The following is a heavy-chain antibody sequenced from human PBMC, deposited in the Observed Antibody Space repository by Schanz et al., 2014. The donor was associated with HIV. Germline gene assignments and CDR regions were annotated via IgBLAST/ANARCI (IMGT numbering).Heavy chain of an antibody. D-gene: IGHD6-19*01. Sequence: QVQLVESGGGVVQPGRSLRLSCTASGLTFSSSIMHWVRQAPGKGREWVAGMSHDGFSKYFAGSVKGRFAISREDSKNTVHLQMDSLRPEDTAVYYCAREGESSGRAGLFDLWGQGAMVTVSS. CDR2: MSHDGFSK. J-gene: IGHJ3*01. CDR1: GLTFSSSI. V-gene: IGHV3-30*09. CDR3: AREGESSGRAGLFDL.